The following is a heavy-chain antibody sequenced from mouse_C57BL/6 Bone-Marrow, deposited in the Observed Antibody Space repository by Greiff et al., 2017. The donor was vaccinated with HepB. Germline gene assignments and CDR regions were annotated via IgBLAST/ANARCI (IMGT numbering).Heavy chain of an antibody. D-gene: IGHD1-1*01. CDR3: ARSLFITTVVATSFDY. CDR1: GYTFTSYW. V-gene: IGHV1-69*01. CDR2: IDPSDSYT. Sequence: QVQLQQPGAELVMPGASVKLSCKASGYTFTSYWMHWVKQRPGQGLEWIGEIDPSDSYTNYNQKFKGKSTLTVDKSSSTAYMQLSSLTSEDSAVYYCARSLFITTVVATSFDYWRQGTTLTVSS. J-gene: IGHJ2*01.